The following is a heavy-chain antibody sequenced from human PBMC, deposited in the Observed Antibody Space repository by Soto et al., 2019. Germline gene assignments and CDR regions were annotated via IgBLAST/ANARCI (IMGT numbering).Heavy chain of an antibody. V-gene: IGHV3-21*01. J-gene: IGHJ5*02. Sequence: SVKGRFTISRDNAKNSLYLQMNSLRAEDTAVYYCARAHRNLATPTTALNWFDPWGQGTLLTVSS. D-gene: IGHD2-15*01. CDR3: ARAHRNLATPTTALNWFDP.